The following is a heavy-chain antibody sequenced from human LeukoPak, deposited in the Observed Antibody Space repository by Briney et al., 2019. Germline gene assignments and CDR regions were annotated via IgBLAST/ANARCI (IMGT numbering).Heavy chain of an antibody. V-gene: IGHV7-4-1*02. CDR3: ARDHGYVEMATIGY. CDR1: GGTFSSYA. J-gene: IGHJ4*02. D-gene: IGHD5-24*01. Sequence: ASVKVSCKASGGTFSSYAISWVRQAPGQGLEWMGWINTNTGNPTYAQGFTGRFVFSLDTSVSTAYLQISTLKAEDTAVYYCARDHGYVEMATIGYWGQGALVTVSS. CDR2: INTNTGNP.